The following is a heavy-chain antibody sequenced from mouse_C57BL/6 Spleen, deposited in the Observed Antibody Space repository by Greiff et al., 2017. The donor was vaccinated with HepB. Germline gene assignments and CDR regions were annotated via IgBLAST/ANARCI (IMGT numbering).Heavy chain of an antibody. CDR2: INPNNGGT. CDR3: ATDASPIDY. CDR1: GYTFTDYY. D-gene: IGHD6-1*01. J-gene: IGHJ2*01. V-gene: IGHV1-26*01. Sequence: EVQLQQSGPELVKPGASVKISCKASGYTFTDYYMNWVKQSHGKSLEWIGDINPNNGGTSYNQKFKGKATLTVDKSSSTAYMELRSLTSEDSAVYYCATDASPIDYWGQGTTLTVSS.